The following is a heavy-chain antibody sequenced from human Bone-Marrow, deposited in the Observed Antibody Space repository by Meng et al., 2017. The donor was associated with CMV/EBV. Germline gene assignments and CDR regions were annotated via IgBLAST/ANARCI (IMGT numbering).Heavy chain of an antibody. CDR1: GFTFSSYW. D-gene: IGHD1-20*01. V-gene: IGHV3-74*01. J-gene: IGHJ4*02. Sequence: GESLKISCAASGFTFSSYWIHWVRQAPGKGLVWVSRVNGDGSSTSYADSVKGRFTISRDNAKNTVYLQMNSLRAEDTGVYYCARRVAIIGTTPFDYWGQGKRVNGAS. CDR3: ARRVAIIGTTPFDY. CDR2: VNGDGSST.